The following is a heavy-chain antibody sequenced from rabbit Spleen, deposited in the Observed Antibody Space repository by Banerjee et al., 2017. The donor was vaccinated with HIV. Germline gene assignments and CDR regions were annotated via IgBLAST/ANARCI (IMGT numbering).Heavy chain of an antibody. D-gene: IGHD1-1*01. Sequence: QEQLVESGGGLVKPEGSLTLTCKASGVSFSDKDVMCWVRQAPGKGLEWIACINSDTGKNVYATWAKGRFTISRTSSTTVTLQMTSLTAADTATYFCARDLIGIIGWNFYLWGPGTLVTVS. J-gene: IGHJ4*01. CDR3: ARDLIGIIGWNFYL. V-gene: IGHV1S45*01. CDR2: INSDTGKN. CDR1: GVSFSDKDV.